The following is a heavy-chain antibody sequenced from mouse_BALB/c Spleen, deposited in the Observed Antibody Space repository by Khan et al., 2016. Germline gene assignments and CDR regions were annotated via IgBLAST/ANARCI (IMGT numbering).Heavy chain of an antibody. D-gene: IGHD1-2*01. CDR1: GFNIKDTY. J-gene: IGHJ2*01. Sequence: VRLQQSGAELVKPGASVKLSCTASGFNIKDTYMHWVKQRPEQGLEWIGRIDPANGNTKYDPKFQGKATITADTSSNTAYLQLSSLTSEDTAVYYCARSLLRLLYYFDYWGQGTTLTGSS. V-gene: IGHV14-3*02. CDR3: ARSLLRLLYYFDY. CDR2: IDPANGNT.